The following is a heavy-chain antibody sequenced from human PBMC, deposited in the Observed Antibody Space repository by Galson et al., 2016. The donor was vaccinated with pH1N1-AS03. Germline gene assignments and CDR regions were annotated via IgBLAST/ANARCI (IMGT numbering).Heavy chain of an antibody. CDR3: ARPSPLGIPGRKGLYAFDL. J-gene: IGHJ3*01. CDR1: GYNFMSYW. D-gene: IGHD7-27*01. Sequence: QSGAEVKKPGESLKISCKVSGYNFMSYWIGWVRQMPGKGLEWLGIMYPEDPDVRYSPSLRGQVTISADKSISTAYLQWTSLEASDTAIYFCARPSPLGIPGRKGLYAFDLWGQGTKVTVSS. CDR2: MYPEDPDV. V-gene: IGHV5-51*03.